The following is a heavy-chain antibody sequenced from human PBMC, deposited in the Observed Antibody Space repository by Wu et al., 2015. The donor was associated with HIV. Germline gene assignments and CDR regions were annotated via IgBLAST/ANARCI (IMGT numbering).Heavy chain of an antibody. V-gene: IGHV1-2*02. CDR2: INPNSGGT. CDR1: GYTFTGYY. CDR3: ARGGGRYYGSGSELDY. J-gene: IGHJ4*02. D-gene: IGHD3-10*01. Sequence: QVQLVQSGAEVKKPGASVKVSCKASGYTFTGYYMHWVRQAPGQGLEWMGWINPNSGGTNSAQKFQGRVTMTRDTSISTAYMELSRLRSDDTAVYYCARGGGRYYGSGSELDYWGQGTLVTVSS.